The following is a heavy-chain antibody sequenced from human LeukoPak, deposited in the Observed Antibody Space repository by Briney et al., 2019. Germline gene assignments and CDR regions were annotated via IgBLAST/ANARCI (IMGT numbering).Heavy chain of an antibody. CDR2: ISGSGGST. D-gene: IGHD6-6*01. CDR1: GFTFSSYA. CDR3: AKMSAVSIAYRPVSLDY. J-gene: IGHJ4*02. Sequence: PGGSLRLSCAASGFTFSSYAMSWVRQAPGKGLEWVSFISGSGGSTYYADSVKGRFTISRDNSQNTLYQRMNSLRAEDTAVYYCAKMSAVSIAYRPVSLDYWGQGTLVTVSS. V-gene: IGHV3-23*01.